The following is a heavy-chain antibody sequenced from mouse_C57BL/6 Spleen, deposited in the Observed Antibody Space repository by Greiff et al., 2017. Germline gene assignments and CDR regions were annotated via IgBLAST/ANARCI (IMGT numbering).Heavy chain of an antibody. D-gene: IGHD2-3*01. Sequence: QVQLQQPGAELVKPGASVKMSCKASGYTFTSYWITWVKQRPGQGLEWIGDIYPGSGSTNYNEKFKSKATLTVDTSSSTAYMQLSSLTSEDSAVYYCARCGFYRWYYAMDYWGQGTSVTVSA. CDR2: IYPGSGST. V-gene: IGHV1-55*01. CDR3: ARCGFYRWYYAMDY. CDR1: GYTFTSYW. J-gene: IGHJ4*01.